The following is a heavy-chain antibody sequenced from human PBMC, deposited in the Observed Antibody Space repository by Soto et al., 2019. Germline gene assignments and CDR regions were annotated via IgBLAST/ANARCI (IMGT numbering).Heavy chain of an antibody. Sequence: SVKVSCKASGGTFSSYAISWVRQAPGQGLEWMGGTIPIFGTANYAQKFQGRVTITADESTSTAYMELSSLRSEDTAVYYCASGIVVVPAARGNWFDPWGQGTRVTAPQ. J-gene: IGHJ5*02. V-gene: IGHV1-69*13. CDR2: TIPIFGTA. CDR1: GGTFSSYA. D-gene: IGHD2-2*01. CDR3: ASGIVVVPAARGNWFDP.